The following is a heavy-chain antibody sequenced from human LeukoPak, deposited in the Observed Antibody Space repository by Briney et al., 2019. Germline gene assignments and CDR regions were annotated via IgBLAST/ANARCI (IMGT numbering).Heavy chain of an antibody. V-gene: IGHV4-61*02. CDR3: ARGRGSSWYYLDS. CDR2: IYASGNT. D-gene: IGHD6-13*01. J-gene: IGHJ4*02. Sequence: RPSETLSLTCTVSGGSISSSSYYWSWVRQPAGKGLEWIGRIYASGNTNYNPSLKGRVTMTVDTSKNQFSLNLSSVTAADTAVYYCARGRGSSWYYLDSWGQGTLVTVSS. CDR1: GGSISSSSYY.